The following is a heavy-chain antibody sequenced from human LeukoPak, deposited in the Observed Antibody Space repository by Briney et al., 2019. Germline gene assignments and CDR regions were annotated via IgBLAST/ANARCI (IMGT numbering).Heavy chain of an antibody. J-gene: IGHJ4*02. D-gene: IGHD3-22*01. V-gene: IGHV1-2*04. CDR2: INPNSGGT. Sequence: ASVKVSCKASGYTFTTYYIHWVRQAPGQGLEWIGWINPNSGGTYYAQKFQGWVTMTRDTSITTAYMELSRLRSDDTAVYYCARGDYYDSSGNYSPLFYFDYWGQGTLVTVS. CDR3: ARGDYYDSSGNYSPLFYFDY. CDR1: GYTFTTYY.